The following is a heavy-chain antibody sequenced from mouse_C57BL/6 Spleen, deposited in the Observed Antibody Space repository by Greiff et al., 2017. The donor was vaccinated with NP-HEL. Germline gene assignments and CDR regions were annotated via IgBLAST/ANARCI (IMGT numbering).Heavy chain of an antibody. V-gene: IGHV14-4*01. CDR3: TPYCYGSSFAY. Sequence: VQLQQSGAELVRPGASVKLSCTASGFNIKDDYMHWVKQRPEQGLEWIGWIDPGNGDTEYAPKFQGKATITADTSSNTAYLQLSSLTSEDTAVYYCTPYCYGSSFAYWGQGTLVTVSA. J-gene: IGHJ3*01. D-gene: IGHD1-1*01. CDR2: IDPGNGDT. CDR1: GFNIKDDY.